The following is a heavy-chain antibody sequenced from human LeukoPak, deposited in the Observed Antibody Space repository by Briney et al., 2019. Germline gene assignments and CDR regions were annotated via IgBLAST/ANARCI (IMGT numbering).Heavy chain of an antibody. J-gene: IGHJ4*02. CDR3: ARAGEIVVAITTGYFDY. V-gene: IGHV4-34*01. D-gene: IGHD3-22*01. CDR1: GGSFSGYY. CDR2: INHSGST. Sequence: SETLSLTCAVYGGSFSGYYWSWIRQPPGKGLEWIGEINHSGSTNYSPSLKSRVTISVDTSKNQFSLKLSSVTAADTAVYYCARAGEIVVAITTGYFDYWGQGTLVTVSS.